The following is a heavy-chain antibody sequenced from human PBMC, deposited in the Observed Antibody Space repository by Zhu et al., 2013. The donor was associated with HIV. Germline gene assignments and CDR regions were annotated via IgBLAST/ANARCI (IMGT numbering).Heavy chain of an antibody. CDR3: AGWGVRGPFDY. CDR1: GGSVSSGSYY. CDR2: IYYSGST. Sequence: QVQLQESGPGLVKPSETLSLTCTVSGGSVSSGSYYWSWIRQPPGKGLEWIGYIYYSGSTNYNPSLKSRVTISVDTSKNQFSLKLSSVTAADTAVYYCAGWGVRGPFDYWGQGTLVTVSS. V-gene: IGHV4-61*01. J-gene: IGHJ4*02. D-gene: IGHD3-16*01.